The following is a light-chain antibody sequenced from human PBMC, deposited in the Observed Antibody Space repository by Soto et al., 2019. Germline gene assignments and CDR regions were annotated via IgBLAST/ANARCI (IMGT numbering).Light chain of an antibody. Sequence: VMTQSPATLSVSPGERATLSCRASQNLRSSLAWYQQKPGQDPRLLIYGASTRATGIPARFSGSGSGTEFTLTISSLQSEDFAVYFCQQYNIWPQTFGQGTKVDIK. CDR3: QQYNIWPQT. CDR2: GAS. J-gene: IGKJ1*01. CDR1: QNLRSS. V-gene: IGKV3-15*01.